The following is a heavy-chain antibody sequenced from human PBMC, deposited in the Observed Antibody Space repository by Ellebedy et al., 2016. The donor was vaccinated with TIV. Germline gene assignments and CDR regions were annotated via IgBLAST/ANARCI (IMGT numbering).Heavy chain of an antibody. D-gene: IGHD3-10*01. CDR1: GFTFRSHG. CDR3: ARGGSSGSSDY. V-gene: IGHV3-30*03. CDR2: ISSDGSNK. Sequence: GGSLRLPXVASGFTFRSHGIYWVRQAPGKGLEWVAVISSDGSNKYYADSVKGRFTISRDNSKNTLYLQMNSLRTDDMAVYYCARGGSSGSSDYWGQGTLVTVSS. J-gene: IGHJ4*02.